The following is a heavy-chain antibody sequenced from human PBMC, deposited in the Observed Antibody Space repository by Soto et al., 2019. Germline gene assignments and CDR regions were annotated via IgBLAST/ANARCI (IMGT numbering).Heavy chain of an antibody. Sequence: GGSLRLSCAASGFTFSSYAMSWVRQAPGKGLEWVSAISGSGGSTYYADSVKGRFTISRDNSKNTLYLQMNSLRAEDTAVYYCAKDFNSWSFHTEPLEDIDYWGQGTLVTVSS. J-gene: IGHJ4*02. CDR3: AKDFNSWSFHTEPLEDIDY. V-gene: IGHV3-23*01. D-gene: IGHD1-1*01. CDR2: ISGSGGST. CDR1: GFTFSSYA.